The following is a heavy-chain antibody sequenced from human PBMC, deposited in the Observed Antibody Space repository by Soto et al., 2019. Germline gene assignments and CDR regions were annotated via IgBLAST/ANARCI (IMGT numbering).Heavy chain of an antibody. CDR2: IIPIFGTA. CDR3: ARDAYYYDSSGYYAGRDWYFDL. CDR1: GGTFSSYA. Sequence: QVQLVQSGAEVKKPGSSVKVSCKASGGTFSSYAISWVRQAPGQGLEWMGGIIPIFGTANYAQKFQGRVTITADESPSTAYMELSSLRSEDTAVYYWARDAYYYDSSGYYAGRDWYFDLWGRGTLVTVSS. V-gene: IGHV1-69*12. J-gene: IGHJ2*01. D-gene: IGHD3-22*01.